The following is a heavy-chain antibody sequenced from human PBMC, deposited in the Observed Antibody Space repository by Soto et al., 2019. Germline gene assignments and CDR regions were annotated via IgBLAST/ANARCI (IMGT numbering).Heavy chain of an antibody. CDR3: ARDTEATDAFDI. Sequence: QVQLQESGPGLVKPSETLSLTCTVSGVSVSSGSYYWSWIRQPPGKGLEWIGYIYYSGSTNYNPSLKSRVTISVDTSKNQFSLKLSSVTAADTAVYYCARDTEATDAFDIWGQGTMVTVSS. CDR2: IYYSGST. CDR1: GVSVSSGSYY. J-gene: IGHJ3*02. V-gene: IGHV4-61*01.